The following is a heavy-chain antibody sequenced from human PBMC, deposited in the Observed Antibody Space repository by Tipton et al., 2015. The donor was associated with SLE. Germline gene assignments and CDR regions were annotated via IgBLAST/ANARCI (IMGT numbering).Heavy chain of an antibody. CDR1: GGSFSGYY. J-gene: IGHJ4*02. Sequence: TLSLTCAVYGGSFSGYYWSWIRQPLGKGLEWIGEINHSGSTNYNPSLKSRVTISVDTSKNQFSLKLSSVTAADTAVYYCARGPSITYFDYWGQGTLVTVSS. CDR3: ARGPSITYFDY. V-gene: IGHV4-34*01. CDR2: INHSGST. D-gene: IGHD1-14*01.